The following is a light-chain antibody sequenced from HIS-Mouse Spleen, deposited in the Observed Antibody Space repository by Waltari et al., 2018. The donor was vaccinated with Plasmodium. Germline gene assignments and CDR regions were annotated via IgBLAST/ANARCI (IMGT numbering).Light chain of an antibody. Sequence: SYELTPPPSVSVSPGQTARITCSGDALPKKYAYWYQQTSGPAPVLVIDEDSKRPSGIPERFSGSSSGTMATLTISGSQVEDEADYYCYSTDSSGNHRVFGGGTKLTVL. CDR1: ALPKKY. V-gene: IGLV3-10*01. CDR2: EDS. J-gene: IGLJ3*02. CDR3: YSTDSSGNHRV.